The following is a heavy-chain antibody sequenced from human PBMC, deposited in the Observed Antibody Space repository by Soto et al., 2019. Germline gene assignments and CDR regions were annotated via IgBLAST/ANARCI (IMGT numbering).Heavy chain of an antibody. J-gene: IGHJ3*02. CDR3: ARAYYYDSSGYFSAGFDI. CDR1: GGTFSSYA. CDR2: IIPIFGTA. Sequence: VKVSCKASGGTFSSYAISWVRQAPGQGLEWMGGIIPIFGTANYAQKFQGRVTIAADESTSTAYMELSSLRSEDTAVYYCARAYYYDSSGYFSAGFDIWGQGTMVTVS. D-gene: IGHD3-22*01. V-gene: IGHV1-69*13.